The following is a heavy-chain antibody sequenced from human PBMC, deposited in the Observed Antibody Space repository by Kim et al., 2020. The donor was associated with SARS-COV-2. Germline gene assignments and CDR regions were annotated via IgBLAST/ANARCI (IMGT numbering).Heavy chain of an antibody. D-gene: IGHD4-17*01. CDR2: ISSSSSTI. CDR3: ARGDYGAFDV. Sequence: GGSLRLSCAASGFTFNNYNMNMNWVRQAPGKGLEWVLYISSSSSTIYYADSVKGRFTISRDNAKNSLYLEMNSLRDEDTAVYYCARGDYGAFDVCGQGTMVTVSS. J-gene: IGHJ3*01. V-gene: IGHV3-48*02. CDR1: GFTFNNYN.